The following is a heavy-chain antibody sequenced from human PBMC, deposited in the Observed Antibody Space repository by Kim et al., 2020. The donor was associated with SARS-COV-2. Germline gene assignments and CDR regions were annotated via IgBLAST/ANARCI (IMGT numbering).Heavy chain of an antibody. Sequence: KGRLTISRDHAKNSLYLQMNSLRAEDTAVYYCARDLVVVSSLYYYSGLDVWGQGTTVTVSS. CDR3: ARDLVVVSSLYYYSGLDV. D-gene: IGHD2-15*01. J-gene: IGHJ6*02. V-gene: IGHV3-11*06.